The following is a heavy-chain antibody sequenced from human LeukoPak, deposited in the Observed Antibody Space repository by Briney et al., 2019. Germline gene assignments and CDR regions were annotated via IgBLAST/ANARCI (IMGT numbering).Heavy chain of an antibody. V-gene: IGHV1-2*02. CDR3: ARDREWGSYLHYFDY. D-gene: IGHD1-26*01. CDR1: GYTFTGYY. Sequence: GASVKVSYKASGYTFTGYYMHWVRQAPGQGLEWMGWINPNSGGTNYAQKFQGRVTMTRDTSISTAYMELSRLRSDDTAVYYCARDREWGSYLHYFDYWGQGTLVTVSS. J-gene: IGHJ4*02. CDR2: INPNSGGT.